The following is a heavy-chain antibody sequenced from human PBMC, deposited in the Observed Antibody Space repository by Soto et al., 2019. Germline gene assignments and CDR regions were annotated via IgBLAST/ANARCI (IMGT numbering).Heavy chain of an antibody. CDR3: ARHLGGNHYYYGMDV. D-gene: IGHD3-16*01. V-gene: IGHV1-69*12. J-gene: IGHJ6*02. Sequence: QVQLVQSGAEVKKPGSSVKVSCKASGGTFSSYAISWVRQAPGQGLEWMGGIIPIFGTADYAQKFQGRVTITGDESTGTADMDLRRLRSEDTALYYCARHLGGNHYYYGMDVWGQGTTVTVSS. CDR1: GGTFSSYA. CDR2: IIPIFGTA.